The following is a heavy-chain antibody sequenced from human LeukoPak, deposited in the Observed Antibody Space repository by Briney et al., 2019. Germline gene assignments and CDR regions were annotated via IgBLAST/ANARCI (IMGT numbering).Heavy chain of an antibody. D-gene: IGHD6-13*01. CDR1: GYTFTSYD. J-gene: IGHJ6*03. CDR3: ARVGQQLASYYMDV. CDR2: MNPNSGNT. Sequence: GASVKVSCKASGYTFTSYDINWVRQATGQRLEWMGWMNPNSGNTGYAQKFQGRVTMTTDTSTSTAYMELKSLRSDDTAVYYCARVGQQLASYYMDVWGKGTTVTVSS. V-gene: IGHV1-8*01.